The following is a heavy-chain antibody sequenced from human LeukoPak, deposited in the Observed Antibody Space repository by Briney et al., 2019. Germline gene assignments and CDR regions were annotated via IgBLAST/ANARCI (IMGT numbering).Heavy chain of an antibody. CDR2: INGDGTII. Sequence: GGSLRLSCAAAGFTFSSYAMSWVRQAPGKGLVWVSRINGDGTIINYADSVKGRFTISRDNAKNTLYLQMNSLRAEDTALYYCARGEYPHALDIWGQGTMVSVSS. CDR3: ARGEYPHALDI. V-gene: IGHV3-74*01. CDR1: GFTFSSYA. D-gene: IGHD2-2*02. J-gene: IGHJ3*02.